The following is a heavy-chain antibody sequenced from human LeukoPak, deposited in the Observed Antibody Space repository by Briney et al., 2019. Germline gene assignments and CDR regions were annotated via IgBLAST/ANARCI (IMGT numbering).Heavy chain of an antibody. CDR2: VTGPGDTT. CDR1: GFNLNNYA. D-gene: IGHD2-21*01. CDR3: AKGAAIDH. Sequence: PGGSLRLSCTASGFNLNNYAMNWVRQAPGKGLEWVAAVTGPGDTTYYADSVKGRFIISRDSFKDTLYLQMNRLGAEDTALYYCAKGAAIDHWDQGTLVTVSS. V-gene: IGHV3-23*01. J-gene: IGHJ4*02.